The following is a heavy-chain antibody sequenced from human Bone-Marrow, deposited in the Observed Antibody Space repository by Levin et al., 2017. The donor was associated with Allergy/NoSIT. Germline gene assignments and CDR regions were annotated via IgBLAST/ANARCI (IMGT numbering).Heavy chain of an antibody. CDR2: MKYDGSAR. CDR3: ARDYYASGSHDI. V-gene: IGHV3-7*01. J-gene: IGHJ4*02. D-gene: IGHD3-10*01. CDR1: EFTFSNYW. Sequence: GGSLRLSCVASEFTFSNYWMTWVRQAPGKGLEWVANMKYDGSARHYVSSVEGRFTISRDNAKNSLYLQMSSLRAEDTAVYYCARDYYASGSHDIWGRGTLVTVSS.